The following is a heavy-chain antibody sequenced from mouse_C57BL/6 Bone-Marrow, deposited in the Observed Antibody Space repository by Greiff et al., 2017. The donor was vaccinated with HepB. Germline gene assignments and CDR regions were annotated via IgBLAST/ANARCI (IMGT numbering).Heavy chain of an antibody. J-gene: IGHJ1*03. CDR3: ARSPITTVVARYFDV. CDR1: GYTFTSYG. V-gene: IGHV1-81*01. D-gene: IGHD1-1*01. CDR2: IYPRSGNT. Sequence: QVQLQQSGAELARPGASVKLSCKASGYTFTSYGISWVKQRTGQGLEWIGEIYPRSGNTYYNEKFKGKATLTADKSSSTAYMELRSLTSEDSAVYFCARSPITTVVARYFDVWGTGTTVTVSS.